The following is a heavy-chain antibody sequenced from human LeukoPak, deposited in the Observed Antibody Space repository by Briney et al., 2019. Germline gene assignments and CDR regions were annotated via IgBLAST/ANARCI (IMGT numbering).Heavy chain of an antibody. D-gene: IGHD3-3*01. CDR1: GYSIRSNFY. CDR2: IFQSGST. V-gene: IGHV4-38-2*01. J-gene: IGHJ6*03. Sequence: SETLSLTCAGSGYSIRSNFYWVWIRQPPGKRLEWIGSIFQSGSTNYNPSLKSRVTISIDTSKNQFSLKVTCVTAADTAVYYCARARGTSIFGVVILDYYMDVWGKGTTVTVSS. CDR3: ARARGTSIFGVVILDYYMDV.